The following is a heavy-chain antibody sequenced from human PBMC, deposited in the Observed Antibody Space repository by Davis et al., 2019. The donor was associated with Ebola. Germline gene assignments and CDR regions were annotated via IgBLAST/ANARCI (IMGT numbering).Heavy chain of an antibody. J-gene: IGHJ6*02. CDR1: GGSFSGYY. Sequence: MPSETLSLTCAVYGGSFSGYYWSWIRQPPGKGLEWIGEINHSESTNYNPSLKSRVTISVDTSKNQFSLKLSSVTAADTAVYYCARDRYYDSSGYYYYYGMDVWGQGTTVTVSS. CDR3: ARDRYYDSSGYYYYYGMDV. CDR2: INHSEST. V-gene: IGHV4-34*01. D-gene: IGHD3-22*01.